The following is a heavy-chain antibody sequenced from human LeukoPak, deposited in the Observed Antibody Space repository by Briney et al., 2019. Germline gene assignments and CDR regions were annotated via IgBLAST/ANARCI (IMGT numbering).Heavy chain of an antibody. D-gene: IGHD6-6*01. Sequence: GGSLRLSCAASGFTFSTYAMSWVRQAPGKGLEWVSLISWDGGSTYYADSVKGRFTISRDNSKNSLYLQMNSLRTEDTALYYCAKDNARYFDYWGQGTLVTVSS. CDR2: ISWDGGST. V-gene: IGHV3-43*01. J-gene: IGHJ4*02. CDR1: GFTFSTYA. CDR3: AKDNARYFDY.